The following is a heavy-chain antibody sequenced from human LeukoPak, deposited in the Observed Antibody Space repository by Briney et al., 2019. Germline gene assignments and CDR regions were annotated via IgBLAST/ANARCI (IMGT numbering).Heavy chain of an antibody. CDR2: INPSGGST. Sequence: ASVTVSFKASGYTFTSYYMHWVRQAPGQGLEWMGIINPSGGSTSYAQKFQGRVTMTRDTSTSTVYMELSSLRCEDTAVYYCARDSSGARTDYWGQGTLVTVSS. CDR3: ARDSSGARTDY. J-gene: IGHJ4*02. V-gene: IGHV1-46*01. D-gene: IGHD1-14*01. CDR1: GYTFTSYY.